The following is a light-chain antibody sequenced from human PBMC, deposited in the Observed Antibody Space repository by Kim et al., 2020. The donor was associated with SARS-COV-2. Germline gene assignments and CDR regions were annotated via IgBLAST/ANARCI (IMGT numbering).Light chain of an antibody. CDR3: QHYNNYPLR. J-gene: IGKJ4*01. CDR1: QRRRSC. Sequence: VEDRYTPSSVGRQRRRSCVAWYQQKPGRAPQLLIYTESTFHRGVPPRFAGSGYVTQYTLTTTRVQPDDFAAHYCQHYNNYPLRLGGGRQVEIK. V-gene: IGKV1-5*03. CDR2: TES.